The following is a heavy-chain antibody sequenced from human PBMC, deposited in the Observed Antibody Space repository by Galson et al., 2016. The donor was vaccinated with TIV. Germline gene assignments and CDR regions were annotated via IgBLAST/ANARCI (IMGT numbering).Heavy chain of an antibody. CDR2: INWKGNSV. D-gene: IGHD5-18*01. CDR1: GFTFDDYP. Sequence: SLRLSCAASGFTFDDYPMHWVRQAPGKGLEWVSGINWKGNSVDYADSVRGRFTISRDNAKNSLYLQMNSLRPEDTALYYCAKNSRSDASMDYYYYHGMDVWGRGTTVIASS. CDR3: AKNSRSDASMDYYYYHGMDV. J-gene: IGHJ6*02. V-gene: IGHV3-9*01.